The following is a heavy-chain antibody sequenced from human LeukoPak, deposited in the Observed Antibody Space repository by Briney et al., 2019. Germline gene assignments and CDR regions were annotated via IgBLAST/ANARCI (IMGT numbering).Heavy chain of an antibody. J-gene: IGHJ4*02. D-gene: IGHD6-19*01. Sequence: PGGSLRLSCAASGFTFSNYWMHWVRQAPGKGLVWVSRIKGDGSHTIYADSVKGRFTISRDNAKNTLYLQMNSLRAEDTAVYYCAKGLFTAVAGNVDFDYWGQGTLVTVSS. CDR1: GFTFSNYW. CDR2: IKGDGSHT. CDR3: AKGLFTAVAGNVDFDY. V-gene: IGHV3-74*01.